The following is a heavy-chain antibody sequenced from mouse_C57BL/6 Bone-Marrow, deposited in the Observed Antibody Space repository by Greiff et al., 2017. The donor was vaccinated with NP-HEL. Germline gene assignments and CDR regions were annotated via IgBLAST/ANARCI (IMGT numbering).Heavy chain of an antibody. CDR1: GFTFSDYY. D-gene: IGHD2-4*01. Sequence: EVKVVESEGGLVQPGSSMKLSCTASGFTFSDYYMAWVRQVPEKGLEWVANINYDGSSTYYLDSLKSRFIISRDNAKNILYLQMSSLKSEDTATYYCARDYYDSFDYWGQGTTLTVSS. J-gene: IGHJ2*01. CDR2: INYDGSST. V-gene: IGHV5-16*01. CDR3: ARDYYDSFDY.